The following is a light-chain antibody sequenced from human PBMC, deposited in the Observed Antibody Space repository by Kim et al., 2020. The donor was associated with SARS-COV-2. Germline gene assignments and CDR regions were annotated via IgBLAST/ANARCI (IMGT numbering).Light chain of an antibody. CDR2: SAS. CDR1: HPIINY. J-gene: IGKJ2*01. Sequence: SAAVGDRVTSNCRASHPIINYLNWYQQKLGKGPNLLIYSASTLQSGVPSRFSGRGSVTDFTLTISSLQPEDFAIYFCQQSAETPYTFGQGTKLEI. CDR3: QQSAETPYT. V-gene: IGKV1-39*01.